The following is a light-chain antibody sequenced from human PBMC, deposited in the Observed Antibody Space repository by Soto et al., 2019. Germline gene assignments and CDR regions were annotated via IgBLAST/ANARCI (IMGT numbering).Light chain of an antibody. Sequence: DIQMTQSPSTLSASVGDRVTITCRASQSIDSWLAWYQQKPGKAPKLLLYKTSNLESGVPSRFSGSGSGTEFSLTISSLQPDDFATYYCQQYKSFSLTFGGGTRVDVK. CDR1: QSIDSW. CDR3: QQYKSFSLT. J-gene: IGKJ4*01. V-gene: IGKV1-5*03. CDR2: KTS.